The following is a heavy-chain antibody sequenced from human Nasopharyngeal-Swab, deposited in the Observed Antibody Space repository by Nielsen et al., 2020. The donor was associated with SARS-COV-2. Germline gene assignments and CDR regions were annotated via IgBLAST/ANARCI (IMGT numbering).Heavy chain of an antibody. Sequence: GESLKISCAASGFTFSSYEMSWVRQAPGKGLEWVSVIYSGGSTYYADSVKGRFTISRDNSKNTLYLQMNSLRAEDTAVYYCARDLGYGSLHFDYWGQGTLVTVSS. CDR1: GFTFSSYE. CDR2: IYSGGST. J-gene: IGHJ4*02. D-gene: IGHD2-15*01. CDR3: ARDLGYGSLHFDY. V-gene: IGHV3-53*01.